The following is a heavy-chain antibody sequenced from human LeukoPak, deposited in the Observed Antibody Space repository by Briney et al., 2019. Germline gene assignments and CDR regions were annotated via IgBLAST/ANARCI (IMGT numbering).Heavy chain of an antibody. CDR1: GFTFSTYW. Sequence: PGGSLRLSCAASGFTFSTYWMHWVRQAPGKGLVWVSRINSDGSSTTYADSVKGRFTISRDNAKNTLYLQMNSLKAEDTAVYYCAKRLINARAFDIWGQGTMVTVSS. V-gene: IGHV3-74*01. J-gene: IGHJ3*02. CDR2: INSDGSST. CDR3: AKRLINARAFDI. D-gene: IGHD2/OR15-2a*01.